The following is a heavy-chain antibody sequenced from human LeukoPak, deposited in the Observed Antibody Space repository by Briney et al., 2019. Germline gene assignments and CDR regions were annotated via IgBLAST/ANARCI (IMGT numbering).Heavy chain of an antibody. CDR2: INHSGST. Sequence: SETLSLTCAVYGGSFSGYYWSWIRQPPGQGLEWIGEINHSGSTNYNPSLKSRVTISVDTSKNQFSLKLSSVTAADTAVYYCARGFLRRWFDPWGQGTLVTVSS. J-gene: IGHJ5*02. CDR3: ARGFLRRWFDP. CDR1: GGSFSGYY. D-gene: IGHD2/OR15-2a*01. V-gene: IGHV4-34*01.